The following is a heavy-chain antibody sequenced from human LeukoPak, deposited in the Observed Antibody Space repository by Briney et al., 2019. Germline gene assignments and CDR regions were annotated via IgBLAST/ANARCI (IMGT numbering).Heavy chain of an antibody. Sequence: SETLSLTCTVSGGSMSSFYWSWIRQPAGKGLEWIGRFYTSGSTNYNPSLKSRVTISVDTSKNQFSLKLSSVTAADTAVYYCARGRDGYNFLNRGEYYYFDYWGQGTLVTVSS. V-gene: IGHV4-4*07. CDR3: ARGRDGYNFLNRGEYYYFDY. D-gene: IGHD5-24*01. CDR1: GGSMSSFY. J-gene: IGHJ4*02. CDR2: FYTSGST.